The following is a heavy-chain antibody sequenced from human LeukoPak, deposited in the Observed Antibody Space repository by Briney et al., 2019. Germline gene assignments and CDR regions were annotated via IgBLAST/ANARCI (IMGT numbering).Heavy chain of an antibody. CDR3: ARAPSYYYGSGSPLGWFDP. J-gene: IGHJ5*02. CDR1: GGSISSGGYY. D-gene: IGHD3-10*01. V-gene: IGHV4-31*03. CDR2: IYYSGST. Sequence: PSETLSLTCTVSGGSISSGGYYWSWIRQHPGKGLEWIGYIYYSGSTYYNPSLKSRVTISVDTSKNQFSLKLSSVTAADTAVYYCARAPSYYYGSGSPLGWFDPWGQGTLVTVSS.